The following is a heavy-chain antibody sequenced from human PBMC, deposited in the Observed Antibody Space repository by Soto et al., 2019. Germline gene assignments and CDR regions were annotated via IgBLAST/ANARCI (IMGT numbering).Heavy chain of an antibody. Sequence: GGSLRLSCAASGFTFSSYGLHWVRQAPGKGLEWVAVIWYDGSNKYYADSVKGRFTISRDNSKNTLYLQMNSLRAEDTAVYYCARSGRASYDAFDIWGQGTMVTVSS. D-gene: IGHD3-10*01. J-gene: IGHJ3*02. V-gene: IGHV3-33*01. CDR1: GFTFSSYG. CDR2: IWYDGSNK. CDR3: ARSGRASYDAFDI.